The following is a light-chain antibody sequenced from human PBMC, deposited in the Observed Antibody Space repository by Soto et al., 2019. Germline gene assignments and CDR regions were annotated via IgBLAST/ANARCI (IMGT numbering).Light chain of an antibody. Sequence: DTVMTQSPDSLAVSLGERATINCKSSQSVLYSSNNKNNLAWYQQRPGQPPKLLIYWASTRESGVPDRFSGSGSGTDFSLTITSLQAEDVAVYYCQQYESTPPTFGQGTKLEIK. J-gene: IGKJ2*01. CDR3: QQYESTPPT. CDR2: WAS. V-gene: IGKV4-1*01. CDR1: QSVLYSSNNKNN.